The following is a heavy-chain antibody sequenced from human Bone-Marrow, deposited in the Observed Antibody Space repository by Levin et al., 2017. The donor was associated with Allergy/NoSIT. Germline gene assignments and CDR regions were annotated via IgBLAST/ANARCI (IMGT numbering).Heavy chain of an antibody. D-gene: IGHD3-16*01. CDR2: INHNGSP. CDR1: GGSFSGHS. CDR3: ARGDGIVLGDLSLEDSCCDH. J-gene: IGHJ4*02. V-gene: IGHV4-34*01. Sequence: SETLSLTCAVYGGSFSGHSWTWIRQPPGKGLEWIGEINHNGSPYYNPSLRTRVTISVDKSKHQFSLNLTSVTAADTAVYYCARGDGIVLGDLSLEDSCCDHWGQGALVTVSS.